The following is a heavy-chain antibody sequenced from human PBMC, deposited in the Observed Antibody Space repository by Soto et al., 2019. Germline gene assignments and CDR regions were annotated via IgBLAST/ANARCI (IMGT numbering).Heavy chain of an antibody. Sequence: VGSLRLSCAASGFTFSSYAMHWVRQAPGKGLEWVAVISYDGSNKYYADSVKGRFTISRDNSKNTLYLQMNSLRAEDTAVYYCARDYCSGGSCYFSYYFDYWGQGTLVTVSS. CDR3: ARDYCSGGSCYFSYYFDY. D-gene: IGHD2-15*01. CDR1: GFTFSSYA. J-gene: IGHJ4*02. V-gene: IGHV3-30-3*01. CDR2: ISYDGSNK.